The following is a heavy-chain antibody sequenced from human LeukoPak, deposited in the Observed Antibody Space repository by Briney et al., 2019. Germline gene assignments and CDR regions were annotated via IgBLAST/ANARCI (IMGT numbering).Heavy chain of an antibody. D-gene: IGHD5-12*01. CDR2: INWNSRGI. V-gene: IGHV3-9*01. J-gene: IGHJ4*02. CDR3: AKGSGFFDS. CDR1: GFTFDDCV. Sequence: GGSLRLSCAASGFTFDDCVMNWVRQVPGKGLGWVSDINWNSRGIGYADSVKGRFAISRDNTKNSLYLQMNSLRAEDTALYYCAKGSGFFDSWGQGALVTVSS.